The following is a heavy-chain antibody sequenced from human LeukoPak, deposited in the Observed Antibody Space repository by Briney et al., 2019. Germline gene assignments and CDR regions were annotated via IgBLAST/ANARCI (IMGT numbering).Heavy chain of an antibody. CDR3: TTFGSFDY. CDR1: GFTFSSYA. Sequence: GGSLRLSCAASGFTFSSYAMHWVRQAPGKGLEWVAVISYDGSNKYYADSVKGRFTISRDNSKNTLYLQMNSLRAEDTAVYYCTTFGSFDYWGQGTLVTVS. V-gene: IGHV3-30-3*01. J-gene: IGHJ4*02. D-gene: IGHD2/OR15-2a*01. CDR2: ISYDGSNK.